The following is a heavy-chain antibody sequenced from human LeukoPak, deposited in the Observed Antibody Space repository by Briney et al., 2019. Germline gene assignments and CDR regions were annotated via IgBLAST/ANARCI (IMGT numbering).Heavy chain of an antibody. CDR1: GGTFISYA. J-gene: IGHJ6*02. V-gene: IGHV1-69*13. D-gene: IGHD3-3*01. CDR3: ARGWGITIFGAGGYGMDV. Sequence: SVKVSCKASGGTFISYAISWVRQAPGQGLERMGGIIPIFGTANYAQKFQGRVTITADESTSTAYMELSSLRSEDTAVYYCARGWGITIFGAGGYGMDVWGQGTTVTVSS. CDR2: IIPIFGTA.